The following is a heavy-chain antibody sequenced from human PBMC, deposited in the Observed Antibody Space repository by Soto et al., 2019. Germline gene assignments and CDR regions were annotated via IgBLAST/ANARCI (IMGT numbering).Heavy chain of an antibody. CDR2: IYTSGST. CDR1: GGSISSSNW. CDR3: ARGSPTEVAFDI. V-gene: IGHV4-4*07. J-gene: IGHJ3*02. Sequence: SETLSLTCAVSGGSISSSNWWRWIRQPAGKGLEWIGRIYTSGSTNYNPSLKSRVTMSVDTSKNQFSLKLSSVTAADTAVYYSARGSPTEVAFDIWGQGTMVTVSS.